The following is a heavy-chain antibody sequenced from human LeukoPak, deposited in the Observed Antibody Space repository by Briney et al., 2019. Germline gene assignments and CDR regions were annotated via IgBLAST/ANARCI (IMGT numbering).Heavy chain of an antibody. CDR2: INHSGST. V-gene: IGHV4-34*01. Sequence: KPSETLSLTCAVYGGSFSGYYWSWIRQPPGKGLEWIGEINHSGSTNYNPSLKSRVTISVDTSKNQFSLKLSSVTAADTAVYYCARDPRDSTPFDFWGQGTLVTVSS. CDR1: GGSFSGYY. D-gene: IGHD2-15*01. CDR3: ARDPRDSTPFDF. J-gene: IGHJ4*02.